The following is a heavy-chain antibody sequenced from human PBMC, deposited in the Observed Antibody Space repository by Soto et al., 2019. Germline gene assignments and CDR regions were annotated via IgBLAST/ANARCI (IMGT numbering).Heavy chain of an antibody. J-gene: IGHJ6*02. V-gene: IGHV4-59*12. Sequence: SETLSLTCTVSGGSISSYYWSWIRQPPGKGLEWIGYIYYSGSTNYNPSLKSRVTISVDTSKNQFSLKLSSVTAADTAVYCCARDSLITMVRGAIGTNYYYYGMDVWGQGTTVTVSS. D-gene: IGHD3-10*01. CDR2: IYYSGST. CDR1: GGSISSYY. CDR3: ARDSLITMVRGAIGTNYYYYGMDV.